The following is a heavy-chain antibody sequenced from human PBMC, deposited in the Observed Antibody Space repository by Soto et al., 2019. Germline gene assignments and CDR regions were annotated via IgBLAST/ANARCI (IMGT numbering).Heavy chain of an antibody. Sequence: PGGSLRLSCTASGFTFSNYVMRWVRPGPGAGLQWVSSISNSGSNRYYAESVKGRVTISRDNSNNTLYLQMNSLRAEDTALYYCARRGRALPHYSYYMDVWGKGTTVTVSS. CDR3: ARRGRALPHYSYYMDV. J-gene: IGHJ6*03. V-gene: IGHV3-23*01. CDR2: ISNSGSNR. CDR1: GFTFSNYV. D-gene: IGHD2-2*01.